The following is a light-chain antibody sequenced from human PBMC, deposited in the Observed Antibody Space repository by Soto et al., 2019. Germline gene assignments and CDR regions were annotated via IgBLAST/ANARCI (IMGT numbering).Light chain of an antibody. Sequence: IQLTQSPSSLSASVGDRVTISCRASQGIANFLAWYQQKPGKAPKLLIYGASTLQSGVPSRFSGRGSGTDFTLTISSLQPEDFATYYGQQLISFPIPFGPGTKVDIK. V-gene: IGKV1-9*01. CDR1: QGIANF. CDR3: QQLISFPIP. CDR2: GAS. J-gene: IGKJ3*01.